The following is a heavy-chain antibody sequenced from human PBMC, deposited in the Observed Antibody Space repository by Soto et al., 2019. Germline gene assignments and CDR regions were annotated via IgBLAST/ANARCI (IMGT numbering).Heavy chain of an antibody. CDR3: VRVKVGDLFRFNWFFDL. D-gene: IGHD3-3*01. CDR2: IFHSGAT. Sequence: SETLSLTSSVSGGSISSGNFSWSWIRKTPGKGLEWIGYIFHSGATFYNSSLKTRVTISVDRPKNQFSLKLRSVSEADTAVYYCVRVKVGDLFRFNWFFDLWGRGTLVTVSS. J-gene: IGHJ2*01. CDR1: GGSISSGNFS. V-gene: IGHV4-30-2*01.